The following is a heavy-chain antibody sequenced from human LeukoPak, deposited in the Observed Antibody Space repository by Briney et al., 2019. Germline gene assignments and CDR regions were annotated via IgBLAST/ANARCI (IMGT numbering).Heavy chain of an antibody. CDR1: GFTFSHYS. Sequence: GGSLRLSCAASGFTFSHYSMNWVRQAPGKGLEWVSSISASSSFIYYADSLKGRFTISRDNAKNSLYLQMNSLRAEDTAVFYCARGYCSRTSCEDFDYWGQGTLVTVSS. CDR3: ARGYCSRTSCEDFDY. D-gene: IGHD2-2*01. V-gene: IGHV3-21*01. J-gene: IGHJ4*02. CDR2: ISASSSFI.